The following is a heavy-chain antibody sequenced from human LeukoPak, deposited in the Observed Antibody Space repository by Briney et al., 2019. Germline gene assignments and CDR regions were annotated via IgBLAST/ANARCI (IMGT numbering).Heavy chain of an antibody. CDR2: FDPEDGET. CDR1: GYTLTELS. J-gene: IGHJ4*02. D-gene: IGHD2-2*02. Sequence: GASVKVSCKVSGYTLTELSMHWVRQAPGKGLEWMGGFDPEDGETIYAQKFQGRVTITADESTSTAYMELSSLRSEDTAVYYCARTNCSSTSCYSDYWGQGTLVTVSS. V-gene: IGHV1-24*01. CDR3: ARTNCSSTSCYSDY.